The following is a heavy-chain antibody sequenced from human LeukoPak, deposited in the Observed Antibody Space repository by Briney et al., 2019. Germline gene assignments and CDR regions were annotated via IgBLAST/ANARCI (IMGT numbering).Heavy chain of an antibody. CDR2: ISSSSSYI. V-gene: IGHV3-21*01. Sequence: PGGSLRLSCAASGFTFSSYSMNWVRQAPGKGLEWVSSISSSSSYIYYADSVKGRFTISRDNAKNSLYLQMNSLRAEDTAVYYCARGTPTPPTKGAFDIWGQGTMVTVSS. D-gene: IGHD5-12*01. CDR1: GFTFSSYS. J-gene: IGHJ3*02. CDR3: ARGTPTPPTKGAFDI.